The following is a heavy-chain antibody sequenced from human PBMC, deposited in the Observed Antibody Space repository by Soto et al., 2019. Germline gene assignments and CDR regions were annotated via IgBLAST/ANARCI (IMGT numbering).Heavy chain of an antibody. Sequence: GASVKVSCKASGYTFTGYYMHWVRQAPGQGLEWMGWINPNSGGTNYAQKFQGRVTMTRDTSISTAYMELSRLRSDDTAVYYCASGGKLEPHSVGYYYYYGMDVWGQGTTVTVSS. CDR3: ASGGKLEPHSVGYYYYYGMDV. J-gene: IGHJ6*02. CDR1: GYTFTGYY. V-gene: IGHV1-2*02. CDR2: INPNSGGT. D-gene: IGHD1-1*01.